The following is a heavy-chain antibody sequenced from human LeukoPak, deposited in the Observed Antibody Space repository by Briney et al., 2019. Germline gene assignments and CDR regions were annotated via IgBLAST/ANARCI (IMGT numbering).Heavy chain of an antibody. D-gene: IGHD1-26*01. CDR1: GFTFSSYG. V-gene: IGHV3-30*18. Sequence: PGGSLRLSCAASGFTFSSYGMHWVRQAPGKGLEWVAVISYDGSNKYYADSVKGRFTISRDNSKNTLYLQMNSLRAEDTAVYYCAKDSGGSYGGVDYWGQGTLVTVSS. CDR3: AKDSGGSYGGVDY. J-gene: IGHJ4*02. CDR2: ISYDGSNK.